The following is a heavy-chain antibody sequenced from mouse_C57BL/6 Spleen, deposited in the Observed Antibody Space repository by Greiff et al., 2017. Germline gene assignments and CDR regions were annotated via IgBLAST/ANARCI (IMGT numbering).Heavy chain of an antibody. CDR1: GFSLTSYG. J-gene: IGHJ4*01. D-gene: IGHD1-1*01. Sequence: VQLQQSGPGLVQPSQSLSITCTVSGFSLTSYGVHWVRQSPGKGLEWLGVIWRGGSTDYNAAFMSRLSITKDNSKSQVFFKMNSLQADDTAIYSCAKKSPGSSNAMDYWGQGTSVTVSS. V-gene: IGHV2-5*01. CDR2: IWRGGST. CDR3: AKKSPGSSNAMDY.